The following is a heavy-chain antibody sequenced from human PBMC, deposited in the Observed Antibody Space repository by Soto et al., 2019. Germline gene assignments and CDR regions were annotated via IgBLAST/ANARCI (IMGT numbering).Heavy chain of an antibody. CDR2: IIPIFGTA. CDR3: ASRSGSSKYYFDY. J-gene: IGHJ4*02. V-gene: IGHV1-69*13. Sequence: SVKVSCKASGGTFSSYAISWVRQAPGQGLEWMGGIIPIFGTANYAQKFQGRVTITADESTSTAYMELSSLRSEDTAVDYCASRSGSSKYYFDYWGQGTLVTVSS. D-gene: IGHD1-26*01. CDR1: GGTFSSYA.